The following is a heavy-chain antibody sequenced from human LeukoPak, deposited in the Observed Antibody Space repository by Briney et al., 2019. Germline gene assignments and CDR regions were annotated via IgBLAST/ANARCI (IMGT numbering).Heavy chain of an antibody. CDR3: AKDRRPNYYDSSGCFVY. Sequence: GRSLRLSCAASGFTFDDYAMHWVRQAPGEGLEWVSGISWNSGSIGYADSVKGRFTISRDNAKNSLYLQMNSLRAEDTALYYCAKDRRPNYYDSSGCFVYWGQGALVTVSS. J-gene: IGHJ4*02. CDR1: GFTFDDYA. D-gene: IGHD3-22*01. CDR2: ISWNSGSI. V-gene: IGHV3-9*01.